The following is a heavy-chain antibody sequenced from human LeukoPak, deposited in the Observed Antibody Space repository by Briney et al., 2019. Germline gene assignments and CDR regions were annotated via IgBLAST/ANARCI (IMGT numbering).Heavy chain of an antibody. J-gene: IGHJ5*02. CDR2: IKQDGSEK. CDR3: ARDDCSSISCYHNWFDP. CDR1: GFTFSSYW. Sequence: GGSLRLSCAASGFTFSSYWMSWVRQAPGKGLEWVANIKQDGSEKYYVDSVRGRFTISRDNAKNPLYLQMNSLRAEDTAVYYCARDDCSSISCYHNWFDPWGQGTLVTVSS. V-gene: IGHV3-7*01. D-gene: IGHD2-2*01.